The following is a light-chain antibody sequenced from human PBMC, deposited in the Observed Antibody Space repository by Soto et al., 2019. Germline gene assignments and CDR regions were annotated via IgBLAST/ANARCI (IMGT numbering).Light chain of an antibody. CDR1: QSVSSSY. J-gene: IGKJ2*01. V-gene: IGKV3-20*01. CDR2: GAT. CDR3: KQYGSSLL. Sequence: EIVWTQSPGTLSFSPGERATLSCRASQSVSSSYLAWYQQKPGLAPRLLIYGATSRATGIPDRFSDSGSGTEFTLTISRLEPEDFAVYYGKQYGSSLLFGLRTKLPIK.